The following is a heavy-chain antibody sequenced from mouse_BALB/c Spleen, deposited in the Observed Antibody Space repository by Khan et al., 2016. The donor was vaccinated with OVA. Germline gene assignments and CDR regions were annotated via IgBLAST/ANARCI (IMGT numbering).Heavy chain of an antibody. Sequence: VQLQESGPGLVQPSQSLSITCTVSGFSLTNYSVHWVRQSPGKGLEWLGVIWSAGSTDYNAAFISRLTIRKDNSRSQVFLKMNSLQPNDTAIYYCTRNGYNYGRGALFAYWGQGTLVTVSA. CDR2: IWSAGST. CDR3: TRNGYNYGRGALFAY. D-gene: IGHD1-2*01. J-gene: IGHJ3*01. V-gene: IGHV2-2*02. CDR1: GFSLTNYS.